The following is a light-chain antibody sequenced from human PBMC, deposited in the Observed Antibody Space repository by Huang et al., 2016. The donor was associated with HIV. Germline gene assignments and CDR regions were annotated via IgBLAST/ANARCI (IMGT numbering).Light chain of an antibody. V-gene: IGKV2-29*02. CDR1: QSLLHSDGKTY. CDR3: MQSTHLRT. J-gene: IGKJ2*02. Sequence: IVMTQTPLSLSVTPGQPATISCKSNQSLLHSDGKTYLYWYLQRPGQSPQLLIYDVSSRFSGVPDRVRGSGSGTDVTLKISRVEAGDVGIYYCMQSTHLRTFGQGTKLEIK. CDR2: DVS.